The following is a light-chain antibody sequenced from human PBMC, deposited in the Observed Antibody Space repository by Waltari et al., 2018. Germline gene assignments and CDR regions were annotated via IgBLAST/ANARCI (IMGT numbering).Light chain of an antibody. CDR1: SSAVGGYNY. CDR2: DVN. V-gene: IGLV2-11*02. J-gene: IGLJ2*01. Sequence: QSALTQPRSVSGSPGQSVTISCTGTSSAVGGYNYVSWYQQHPGKAPKFMIYDVNQRPSGVPDRFSGSKSGNTASLTISGLQAEDEADYYCCSYAGSYTFVFGGGTKLTVL. CDR3: CSYAGSYTFV.